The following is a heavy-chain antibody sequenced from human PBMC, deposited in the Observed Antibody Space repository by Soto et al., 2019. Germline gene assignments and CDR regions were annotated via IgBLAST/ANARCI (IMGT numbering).Heavy chain of an antibody. V-gene: IGHV1-69*01. CDR2: IIPISGSA. D-gene: IGHD6-13*01. CDR1: GGTFSSYA. J-gene: IGHJ6*02. CDR3: ARERPSKAAAYYYYALDV. Sequence: QVQLVQSGAEVQKPGSSVQVSCKASGGTFSSYAIYWVRQAPGQGLAWMGGIIPISGSANYAQKFQGRLTITADDSTHTAYMMLTSLRSEDTAVYYCARERPSKAAAYYYYALDVWGQGTTVTVSS.